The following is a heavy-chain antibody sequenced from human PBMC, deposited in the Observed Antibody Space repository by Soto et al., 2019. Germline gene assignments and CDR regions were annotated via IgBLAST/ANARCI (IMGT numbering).Heavy chain of an antibody. V-gene: IGHV3-21*01. CDR3: ARVDIVATMGNY. CDR2: ISSSSSYI. CDR1: GFTFSSYS. J-gene: IGHJ4*02. D-gene: IGHD5-12*01. Sequence: GGSLRLSCAASGFTFSSYSMNWVRQAPGKGLEWVSSISSSSSYIYYADSVKGRFTISRDNAKNSLYLQMSSLRAEDTAVYYCARVDIVATMGNYWGQGTLVTVSS.